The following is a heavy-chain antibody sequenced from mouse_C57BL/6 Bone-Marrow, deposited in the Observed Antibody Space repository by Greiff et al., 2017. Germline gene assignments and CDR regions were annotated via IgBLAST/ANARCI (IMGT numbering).Heavy chain of an antibody. CDR2: INPKNGGT. J-gene: IGHJ4*01. CDR3: AKDLRWLRRYYCSMCY. D-gene: IGHD2-2*01. Sequence: EVKLQQSGPELVKPGASVKMSCKASGYTFTDYNMHWVKQSHGKSLEWIGYINPKNGGTSDNQTFKGKATLTVNKASITAYMELRSLTSEDSAVYYCAKDLRWLRRYYCSMCYWGQETSVTVSS. CDR1: GYTFTDYN. V-gene: IGHV1-22*01.